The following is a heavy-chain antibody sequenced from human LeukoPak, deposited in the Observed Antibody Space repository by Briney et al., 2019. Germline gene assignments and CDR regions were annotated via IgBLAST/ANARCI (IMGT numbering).Heavy chain of an antibody. D-gene: IGHD7-27*01. V-gene: IGHV6-1*01. CDR2: TYYRSKWYN. CDR3: ARVLTWALGIGYFDL. CDR1: GDSVSSNSAA. J-gene: IGHJ2*01. Sequence: SQTLSLTCALSGDSVSSNSAAWNWIRQSPSRGLEWLRRTYYRSKWYNDYAVSVKSRITINPDTSKNQFSLQLNSVTPEDTAVYYCARVLTWALGIGYFDLWGRGTLVTVSS.